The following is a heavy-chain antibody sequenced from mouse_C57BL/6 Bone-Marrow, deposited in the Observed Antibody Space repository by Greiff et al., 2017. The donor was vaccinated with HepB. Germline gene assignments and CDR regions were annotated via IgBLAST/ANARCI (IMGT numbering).Heavy chain of an antibody. D-gene: IGHD1-1*01. CDR2: ISNGGGST. Sequence: EVMLVESGGGLVQPGGSLKLSCAASGFTFSDYYMYWVRQTPEKRLEWVAYISNGGGSTYYPDTVKGRFTISRDNAKNTLYLEMSRLKSEDTAMYYCARDYGSNYAMDYWGQGTSVTVSA. CDR1: GFTFSDYY. J-gene: IGHJ4*01. V-gene: IGHV5-12*01. CDR3: ARDYGSNYAMDY.